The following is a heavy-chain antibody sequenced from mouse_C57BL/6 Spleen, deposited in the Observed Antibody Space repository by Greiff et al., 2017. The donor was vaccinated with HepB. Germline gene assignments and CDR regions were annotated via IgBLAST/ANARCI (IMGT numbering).Heavy chain of an antibody. J-gene: IGHJ1*03. CDR1: GYTFTSYW. V-gene: IGHV1-55*01. D-gene: IGHD3-3*01. Sequence: QVHVKQSGAELVKPGASVKMSCKASGYTFTSYWITWVKQRPGQGLEWIGDIYPGSGSTNYNEKFKSKATLTVDTSSSTAYMQLSSLTSEDSAVYYCARSCAADWYIGVWGKGTTVTVSS. CDR2: IYPGSGST. CDR3: ARSCAADWYIGV.